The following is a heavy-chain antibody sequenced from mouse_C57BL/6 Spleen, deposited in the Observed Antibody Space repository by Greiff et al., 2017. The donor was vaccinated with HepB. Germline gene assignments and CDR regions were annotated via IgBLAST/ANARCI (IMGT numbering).Heavy chain of an antibody. D-gene: IGHD3-2*02. V-gene: IGHV14-2*01. Sequence: EVQLQQSGAELVKPGASVKLSCTASGFNIKDYYMHWVKQRTEQGLEWIGRIDPEDGETKYAPKFQRKATITADTSSNTAYLQLSSLTSEDTAVYYCAFTAQATPYYAMDYWGQGTSVTVSS. J-gene: IGHJ4*01. CDR2: IDPEDGET. CDR1: GFNIKDYY. CDR3: AFTAQATPYYAMDY.